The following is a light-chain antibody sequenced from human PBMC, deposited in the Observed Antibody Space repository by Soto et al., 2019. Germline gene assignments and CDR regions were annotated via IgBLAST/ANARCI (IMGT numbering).Light chain of an antibody. Sequence: QLVLTQPPSASASLGASVTLTCTLSSGYSNYKVDWYQQRPGKGPRFVMRVGTGGIVGSKGDGIPDRFSVLGSGLNRYLTIKNIQEEDESDYHCGADHGSGSSWGVVFGGGTQLTVL. CDR3: GADHGSGSSWGVV. V-gene: IGLV9-49*01. CDR1: SGYSNYK. J-gene: IGLJ2*01. CDR2: VGTGGIVG.